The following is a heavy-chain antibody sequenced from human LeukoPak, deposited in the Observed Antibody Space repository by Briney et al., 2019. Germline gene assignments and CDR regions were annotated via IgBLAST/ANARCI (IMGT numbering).Heavy chain of an antibody. J-gene: IGHJ3*02. CDR1: GFSFRSHW. CDR2: IKPDGSDK. D-gene: IGHD5-24*01. Sequence: GGSLRLSCVGSGFSFRSHWVNWVRQSPGKGLEWVANIKPDGSDKYYVDSARGRFTVSRDNAKNSAFLQMNSLRAEDTAIYYCATISAQTFDIWGQGTMVTVSS. V-gene: IGHV3-7*01. CDR3: ATISAQTFDI.